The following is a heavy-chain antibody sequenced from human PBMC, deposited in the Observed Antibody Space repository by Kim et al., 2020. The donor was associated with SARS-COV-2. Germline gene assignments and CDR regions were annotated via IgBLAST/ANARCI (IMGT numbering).Heavy chain of an antibody. CDR2: IKEDGTKT. CDR1: GFTFSTYH. CDR3: GRYGMTGTTDY. V-gene: IGHV3-7*01. J-gene: IGHJ4*02. D-gene: IGHD1-20*01. Sequence: GGSLRLSCAASGFTFSTYHMSWVRLAPEKGLEWVANIKEDGTKTSYVDSVKGRFTISRDNARNSLFLHMSSLRAEDTAVYYCGRYGMTGTTDYWGQGTLVTVSS.